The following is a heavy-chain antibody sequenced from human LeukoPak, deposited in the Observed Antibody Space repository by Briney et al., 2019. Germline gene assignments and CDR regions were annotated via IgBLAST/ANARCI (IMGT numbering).Heavy chain of an antibody. D-gene: IGHD3-9*01. CDR1: GFTFSSYG. CDR2: ISGSSSGT. Sequence: PGGSLRLSCAASGFTFSSYGMTWVRQAPGKGLEWVSSISGSSSGTYYADSVKGRFTISRDNAKNSLYLQMNSLRAEDTALYYCARGTDDILTGYSLFDYWGQGTLVTVSS. V-gene: IGHV3-21*04. CDR3: ARGTDDILTGYSLFDY. J-gene: IGHJ4*02.